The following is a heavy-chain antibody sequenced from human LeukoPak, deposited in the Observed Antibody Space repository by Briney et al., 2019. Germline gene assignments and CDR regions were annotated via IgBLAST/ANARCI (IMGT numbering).Heavy chain of an antibody. J-gene: IGHJ4*02. V-gene: IGHV3-23*01. Sequence: GGSLRLSCAASGFTLSSYAMICVRQAPGKGLEGVSAISGSGGSTYYGDSVKGRFTISRDNSKNTLYLQMNSMRAEDTAVYYCAKRGYRQDFWSGYSEFDYWGQGTLVTVSS. D-gene: IGHD3-3*01. CDR1: GFTLSSYA. CDR3: AKRGYRQDFWSGYSEFDY. CDR2: ISGSGGST.